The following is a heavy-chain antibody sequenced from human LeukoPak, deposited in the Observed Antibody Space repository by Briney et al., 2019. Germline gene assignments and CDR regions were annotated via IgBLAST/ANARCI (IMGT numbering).Heavy chain of an antibody. CDR1: GGSISSYY. D-gene: IGHD3-3*01. V-gene: IGHV4-59*01. Sequence: SETLSLTCTVSGGSISSYYWSWIRQPPGKGLEWIGYIYYSGSTNYNPSLKSRVTISVDTSKNQFSLKLSSLTAADTAVYYCARTIFDYYGMDVWGQGTTVIVSS. J-gene: IGHJ6*02. CDR2: IYYSGST. CDR3: ARTIFDYYGMDV.